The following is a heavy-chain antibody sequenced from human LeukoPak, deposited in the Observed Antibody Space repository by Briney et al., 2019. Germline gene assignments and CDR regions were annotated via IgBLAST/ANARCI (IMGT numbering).Heavy chain of an antibody. J-gene: IGHJ6*02. CDR3: ARGRIAAAGTGPYYYGMDV. D-gene: IGHD6-13*01. CDR2: IYYSGST. Sequence: SETLSLTCTVPGGSISSYYWSWIRQPPGKGLEWIGYIYYSGSTNYSPSLKSRVTISVDTSKNQFSLKLSSVTAADTAVYNCARGRIAAAGTGPYYYGMDVWGQGTTVTVSS. V-gene: IGHV4-59*01. CDR1: GGSISSYY.